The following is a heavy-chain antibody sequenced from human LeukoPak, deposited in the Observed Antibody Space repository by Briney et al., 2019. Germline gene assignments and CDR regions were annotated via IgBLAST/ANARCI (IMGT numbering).Heavy chain of an antibody. Sequence: ASAKVSCKASGYTFTSYGISWVRQAPGQGLEWMGWISAYNGNTNYAQKLQGRVTMTTDTSTSTAYMELRSLRSDDTAVYYCARETGRSSSPKDYFDYWGQGTLVTVSS. D-gene: IGHD6-13*01. J-gene: IGHJ4*02. CDR2: ISAYNGNT. V-gene: IGHV1-18*01. CDR1: GYTFTSYG. CDR3: ARETGRSSSPKDYFDY.